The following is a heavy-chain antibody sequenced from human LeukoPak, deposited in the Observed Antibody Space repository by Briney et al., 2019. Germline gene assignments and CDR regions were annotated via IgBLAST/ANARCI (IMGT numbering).Heavy chain of an antibody. CDR1: GGSISSSSYY. Sequence: SETLSLTCTVSGGSISSSSYYWGWIRQPPGKGLEWIGSIYYSGSTYYNPSLKSRVTISVDTSKNQFSLKLISVTAADTAVYYCARAETSGWHSDIWGQGTMVTVSS. CDR2: IYYSGST. V-gene: IGHV4-39*07. CDR3: ARAETSGWHSDI. D-gene: IGHD3-3*01. J-gene: IGHJ3*02.